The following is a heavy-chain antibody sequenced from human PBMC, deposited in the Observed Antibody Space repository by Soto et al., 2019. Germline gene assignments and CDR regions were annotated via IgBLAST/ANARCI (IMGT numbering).Heavy chain of an antibody. CDR3: TTDLVVPAAIPFYYYYYGMDV. D-gene: IGHD2-2*02. V-gene: IGHV3-15*01. J-gene: IGHJ6*02. Sequence: GGSLRLSCAASGFKFSNYAMSWVRQAPGKGLEWVGRIKSKTDGGTTDYAAPVKGRFTISRDDSKNTLYLQMNSLKTEDTAVYYCTTDLVVPAAIPFYYYYYGMDVWGQGTTVTVSS. CDR2: IKSKTDGGTT. CDR1: GFKFSNYA.